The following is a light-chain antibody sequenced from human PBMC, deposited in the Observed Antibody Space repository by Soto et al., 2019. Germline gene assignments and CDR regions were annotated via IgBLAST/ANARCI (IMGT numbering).Light chain of an antibody. CDR3: QQLYSHPLT. Sequence: SPFTQSPSSLSAAVVDRVTITCQASHGITSYLAWYQQRPGKAPGLLIYSASTLQSGVPSRFSGSGYGTDFSLTISNLQPEDFATYYCQQLYSHPLTFGGVTKVDI. CDR2: SAS. CDR1: HGITSY. J-gene: IGKJ4*01. V-gene: IGKV1-9*01.